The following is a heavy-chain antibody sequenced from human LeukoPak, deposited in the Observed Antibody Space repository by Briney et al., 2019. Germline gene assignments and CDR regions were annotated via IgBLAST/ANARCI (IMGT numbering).Heavy chain of an antibody. CDR2: INHSGSA. CDR1: GGSFSGYY. J-gene: IGHJ3*02. D-gene: IGHD3-22*01. Sequence: SETLSLTCAVYGGSFSGYYWSWIRQPPGKGLEWIGEINHSGSANYNPSLKSRVTISVDTSKNQFSLKLSSVTAADTAVYYCARRSYYYDSSGSGGKTAFGIWGQGTMVTVSS. V-gene: IGHV4-34*01. CDR3: ARRSYYYDSSGSGGKTAFGI.